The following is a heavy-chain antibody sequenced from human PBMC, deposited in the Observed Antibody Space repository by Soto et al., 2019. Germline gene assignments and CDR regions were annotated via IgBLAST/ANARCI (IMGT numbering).Heavy chain of an antibody. V-gene: IGHV1-18*01. J-gene: IGHJ4*02. CDR3: ARDDSSSWSYYDYVWGSYRPFDY. Sequence: ASVKVSCKASGYTFTSYGISWVRQAPGQGLEWMGWISAYNGNTNYAQKLQGRVTMTTDTSTSTAYMELRSLRSDDTAVYYCARDDSSSWSYYDYVWGSYRPFDYWGQGTLVTVS. CDR1: GYTFTSYG. CDR2: ISAYNGNT. D-gene: IGHD3-16*02.